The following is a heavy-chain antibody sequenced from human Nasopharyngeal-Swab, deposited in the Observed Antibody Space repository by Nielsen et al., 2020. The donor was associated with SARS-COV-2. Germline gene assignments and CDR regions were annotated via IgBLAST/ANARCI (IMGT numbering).Heavy chain of an antibody. CDR1: GFTFSDYW. CDR3: VRNEI. J-gene: IGHJ4*02. V-gene: IGHV3-7*03. Sequence: GESLKISCGGSGFTFSDYWMSWVRQSPEKGPERVANIKQDGTLKSYVDSVKGRFIISRDNAKNSLDLQMNSLRVEDTAVYYCVRNEIWGQGTLVTVS. CDR2: IKQDGTLK.